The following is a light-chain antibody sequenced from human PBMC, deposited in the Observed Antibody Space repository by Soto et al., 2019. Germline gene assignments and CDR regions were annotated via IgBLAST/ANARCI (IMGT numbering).Light chain of an antibody. CDR2: GTS. CDR1: QSVSSAY. J-gene: IGKJ1*01. V-gene: IGKV3-20*01. CDR3: QQYGSSSWT. Sequence: EIVLTQSQGTRSLSPGKRATLSCRASQSVSSAYLAWYQQKPGQAPRLLIYGTSSRATAIPDRFSGSGSGTDFTLTISRLEPEDFAVYYCQQYGSSSWTFGQGTKVEIK.